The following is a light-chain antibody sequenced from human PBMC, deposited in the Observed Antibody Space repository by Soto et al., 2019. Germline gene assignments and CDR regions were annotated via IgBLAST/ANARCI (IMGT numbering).Light chain of an antibody. V-gene: IGKV1-5*03. CDR1: QSISSW. Sequence: DIQMTQSPSTLSASVGDRVTITCRASQSISSWLAWYQQKPGKAPNLLIYKASNLESGVPSRFSGSGSGTEFTLTISSXQPDDFATYYCQQYKSYPLTFGGGTKVDIK. CDR2: KAS. CDR3: QQYKSYPLT. J-gene: IGKJ4*01.